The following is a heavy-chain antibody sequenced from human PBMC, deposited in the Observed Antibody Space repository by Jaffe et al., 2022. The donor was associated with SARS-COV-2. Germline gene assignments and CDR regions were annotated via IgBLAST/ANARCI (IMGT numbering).Heavy chain of an antibody. Sequence: QVQLVQSGAEVKKPGASVKVSCKASGYTFTSYYMHWVRQAPGQGLEWMGIINPSGGSTSYAQKFQGRVTMTRDTSTSTVYMELSSLRSEDTAVYYCARGHSGLARGINYYYYYGMDVWGQGTTVTVSS. CDR3: ARGHSGLARGINYYYYYGMDV. CDR2: INPSGGST. V-gene: IGHV1-46*01. D-gene: IGHD3-10*01. J-gene: IGHJ6*02. CDR1: GYTFTSYY.